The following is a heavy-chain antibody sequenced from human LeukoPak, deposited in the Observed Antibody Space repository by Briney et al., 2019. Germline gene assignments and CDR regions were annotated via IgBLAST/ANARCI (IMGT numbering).Heavy chain of an antibody. CDR2: IYYSGST. V-gene: IGHV4-31*03. CDR1: GGXISSGGYY. Sequence: SETLSLTCTVSGGXISSGGYYWSWIRQHPGKSLEWIGYIYYSGSTYYNPSLKSRVTISVDTSKNQFSLKLSSVTAADTAVYYCARGGPYSGSYFDYWGQGTLVTVSS. J-gene: IGHJ4*02. D-gene: IGHD1-26*01. CDR3: ARGGPYSGSYFDY.